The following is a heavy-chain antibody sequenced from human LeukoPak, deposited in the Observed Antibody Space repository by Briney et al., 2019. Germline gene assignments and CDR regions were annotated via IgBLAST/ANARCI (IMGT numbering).Heavy chain of an antibody. CDR2: IRYDGSNK. D-gene: IGHD6-19*01. Sequence: GSLRLSCAASGFTFSSYGMHWVRQAPGKGLEWVAFIRYDGSNKYYADSVKGRFTISRDNSKNSLYLQMNSLRAEDTAVYYCARDGVSSGWYYFDYWGQGTLVTVSS. V-gene: IGHV3-30*02. CDR1: GFTFSSYG. CDR3: ARDGVSSGWYYFDY. J-gene: IGHJ4*02.